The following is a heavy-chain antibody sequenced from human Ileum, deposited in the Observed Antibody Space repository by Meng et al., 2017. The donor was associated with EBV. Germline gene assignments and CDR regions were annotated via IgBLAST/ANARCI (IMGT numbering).Heavy chain of an antibody. Sequence: QVQRQESGPGLVKPSGTLSLTGTVSGDSISSDIWWSWVRQPPGKGLEWIGEVYHRGDTNYNPSLKSRVDISVDKSKNQFYLSLFSVTAADTAVYYCGRDQGRELINHWGQGTLVTVSS. D-gene: IGHD1-7*01. CDR2: VYHRGDT. CDR1: GDSISSDIW. J-gene: IGHJ4*02. CDR3: GRDQGRELINH. V-gene: IGHV4-4*02.